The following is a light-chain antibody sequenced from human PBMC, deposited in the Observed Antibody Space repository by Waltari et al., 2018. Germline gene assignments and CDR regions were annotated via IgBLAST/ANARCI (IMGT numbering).Light chain of an antibody. J-gene: IGLJ2*01. V-gene: IGLV3-1*01. CDR1: RLGDKY. CDR3: HAWEGSTAF. Sequence: SYELIQSPSMSVSPGQTATISCSGERLGDKYACWYQQRPGQSPVLLIFQDERRPSGVPERFSGSKSGNTAILTITETQSMDEAAYYCHAWEGSTAFFGGGTQLTVL. CDR2: QDE.